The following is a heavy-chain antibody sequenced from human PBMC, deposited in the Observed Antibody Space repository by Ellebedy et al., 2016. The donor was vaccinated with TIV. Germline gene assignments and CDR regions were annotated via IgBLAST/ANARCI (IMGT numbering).Heavy chain of an antibody. D-gene: IGHD1-1*01. CDR2: ISYSGST. V-gene: IGHV4-59*12. CDR3: ARDATLTTGYGMEV. CDR1: GGSISSYC. J-gene: IGHJ6*02. Sequence: MPSETLSLTCTVSGGSISSYCWSWIRQPPGKGLEWIGYISYSGSTNYNPSLKSRVTISVDTSKNQFSLRLSSVTAADTAVYYCARDATLTTGYGMEVWGQGTTVTVSS.